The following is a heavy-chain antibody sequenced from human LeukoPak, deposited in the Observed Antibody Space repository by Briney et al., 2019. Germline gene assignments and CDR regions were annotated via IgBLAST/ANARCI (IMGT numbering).Heavy chain of an antibody. Sequence: GGSLRLSCAASGFTFSSYAMSWVRQAPGKGLEWVSAISGSGGSTYYADSVKGRFTISRDNSKSTLYLQMNSLRAEDTAVYYCAKDGSENYYYYYGMDVWGQGTTVTVSS. V-gene: IGHV3-23*01. J-gene: IGHJ6*02. CDR1: GFTFSSYA. D-gene: IGHD2-15*01. CDR2: ISGSGGST. CDR3: AKDGSENYYYYYGMDV.